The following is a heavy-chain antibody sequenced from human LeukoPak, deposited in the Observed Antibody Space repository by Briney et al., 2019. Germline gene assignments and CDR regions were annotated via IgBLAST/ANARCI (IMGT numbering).Heavy chain of an antibody. D-gene: IGHD6-19*01. V-gene: IGHV4-61*01. CDR2: IYYSGGT. CDR1: GYSISSGYY. CDR3: ARALYSSGWYVG. J-gene: IGHJ4*02. Sequence: SETLSLTCTVSGYSISSGYYWSWIRQPPGKGLEWIGYIYYSGGTNYNPSLKSRVTISVDTSKNQFSLKLSSVTAADTAVYYCARALYSSGWYVGWGQGTLVTVSS.